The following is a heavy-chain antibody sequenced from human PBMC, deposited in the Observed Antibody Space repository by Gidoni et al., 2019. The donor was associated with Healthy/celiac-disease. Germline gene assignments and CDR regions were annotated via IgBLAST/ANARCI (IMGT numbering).Heavy chain of an antibody. CDR1: GGSISSYY. CDR2: IYYSWST. CDR3: ARGIVGLRSTVTTCSGKTTDSGYYFDY. D-gene: IGHD4-4*01. V-gene: IGHV4-59*08. Sequence: QVQLQQSGPGLVTPSETLSLTSTVSGGSISSYYWSCIPQPPGKGLEWIGYIYYSWSTTYHPSLKRRDTRSVDTSKNQFSLKLSSVTAADTAVYYCARGIVGLRSTVTTCSGKTTDSGYYFDYWGQGTLVTVSS. J-gene: IGHJ4*02.